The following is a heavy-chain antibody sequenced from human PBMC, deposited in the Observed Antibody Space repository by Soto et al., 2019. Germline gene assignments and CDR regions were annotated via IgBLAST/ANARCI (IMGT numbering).Heavy chain of an antibody. J-gene: IGHJ6*03. Sequence: GGSLRLSCAASGFTFSSYWMHWVRQAPGKGLVWVSRINSDGSSTSYADSVKGRFTISRDNAKNTLYLQMNSLRAEDTAVYYCARTYYYGSGSYRLYYYYYYMDVWGKGTTVTVSS. CDR1: GFTFSSYW. CDR2: INSDGSST. D-gene: IGHD3-10*01. V-gene: IGHV3-74*01. CDR3: ARTYYYGSGSYRLYYYYYYMDV.